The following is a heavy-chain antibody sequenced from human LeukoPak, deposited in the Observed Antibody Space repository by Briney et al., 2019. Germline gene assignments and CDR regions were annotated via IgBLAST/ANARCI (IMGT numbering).Heavy chain of an antibody. Sequence: ASVKVSCKASGYTFSTYGISWVRQAPGQGLEWMGWISAYKGNTYYAQKLQGRVAMTTDTSTSTAYMELRSLRSDDTAIYYCARDLYYYGSGSYYDVFDVWGQGTMVTVSS. CDR3: ARDLYYYGSGSYYDVFDV. V-gene: IGHV1-18*01. J-gene: IGHJ3*01. D-gene: IGHD3-10*01. CDR2: ISAYKGNT. CDR1: GYTFSTYG.